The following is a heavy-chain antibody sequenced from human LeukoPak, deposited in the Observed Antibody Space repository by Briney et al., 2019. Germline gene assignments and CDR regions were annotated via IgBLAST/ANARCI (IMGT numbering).Heavy chain of an antibody. V-gene: IGHV4-38-2*02. J-gene: IGHJ4*02. CDR2: VYQSGTT. Sequence: PSETRSLTCTVSGFSISSGHYWGWVRQPPGAGLEWIGSVYQSGTTYYNPSLKSRVTTSVDMSKNQFSLRLRPVTAADTAVYYCARIFIRNGYSSYFDCWGQGTLVTVSS. D-gene: IGHD5-18*01. CDR1: GFSISSGHY. CDR3: ARIFIRNGYSSYFDC.